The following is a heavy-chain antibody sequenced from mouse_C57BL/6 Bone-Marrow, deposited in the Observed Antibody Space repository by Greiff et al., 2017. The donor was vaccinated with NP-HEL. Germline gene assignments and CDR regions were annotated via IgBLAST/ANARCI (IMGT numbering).Heavy chain of an antibody. CDR2: INPNNGGT. D-gene: IGHD1-1*01. CDR1: GYTFTDYY. V-gene: IGHV1-26*01. Sequence: EVQLQQSGPELVKPGASVKISCKASGYTFTDYYMNWVKQSHGKSLEWIGDINPNNGGTSYNQKFKGKATLTVDKSSSTAYMELRSLTSEDSAVYYCARFPITTVVATDYYAMDYWGQGTSVTVSS. CDR3: ARFPITTVVATDYYAMDY. J-gene: IGHJ4*01.